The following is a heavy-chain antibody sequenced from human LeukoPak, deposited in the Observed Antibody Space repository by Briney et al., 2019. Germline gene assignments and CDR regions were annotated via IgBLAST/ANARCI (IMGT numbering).Heavy chain of an antibody. Sequence: GGSLRLSCAASGFTFSSYDMHWVRQAPGKGLEWVSAICTAGDTCYPGSVKGRFTISRENAKNSLYLQMNSLRAEDTAVYYCAELGITMIGGVWGKGTTVTISS. D-gene: IGHD3-10*02. V-gene: IGHV3-13*01. CDR2: ICTAGDT. J-gene: IGHJ6*04. CDR3: AELGITMIGGV. CDR1: GFTFSSYD.